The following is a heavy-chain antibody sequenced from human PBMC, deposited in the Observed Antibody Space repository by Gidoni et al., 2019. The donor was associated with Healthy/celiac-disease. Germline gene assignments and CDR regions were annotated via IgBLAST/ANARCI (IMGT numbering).Heavy chain of an antibody. CDR1: GGSSRRSNW. V-gene: IGHV4-4*02. D-gene: IGHD3-3*01. Sequence: QVQLQESGTGLVKPSGTLSLTRDVTGGSSRRSNWWSWVRQPPGKGLEWIGEIYLSGRTHYHPSLSSRVTISVDKSKTQFSLKLGSVTAADTAVYYCARVYYDFWSGQSSGWFDPWGQGTLVTVSS. CDR2: IYLSGRT. CDR3: ARVYYDFWSGQSSGWFDP. J-gene: IGHJ5*02.